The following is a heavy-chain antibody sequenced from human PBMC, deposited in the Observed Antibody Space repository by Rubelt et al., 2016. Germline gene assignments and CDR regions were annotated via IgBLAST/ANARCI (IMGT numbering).Heavy chain of an antibody. CDR2: INHSEST. D-gene: IGHD2-21*01. J-gene: IGHJ3*02. V-gene: IGHV4-34*01. Sequence: QVQLQPWGAGLLKPSETLSLTCAVYGGSFSIYYWSWIRQPPGKGLEWIGEINHSESTNYNPSLKSRVTIAVDTSKHQFSLRLISVTAADTAVYYCASSRFSMLFRAFDIGGQGTMVTVSS. CDR3: ASSRFSMLFRAFDI. CDR1: GGSFSIYY.